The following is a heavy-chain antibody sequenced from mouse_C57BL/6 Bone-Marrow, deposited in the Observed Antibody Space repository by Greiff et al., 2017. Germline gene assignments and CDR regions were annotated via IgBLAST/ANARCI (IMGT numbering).Heavy chain of an antibody. D-gene: IGHD1-1*01. J-gene: IGHJ1*03. Sequence: EVQRVESEGGLVQPGSSMKLSCTASGFTFSDYYMAWVRQVPEKGLEWVANINYDGSSTNYLDSLKSRFTISRDNAKNILYLQMSSLKSEDTATYYCGRDAGVYYYGSSYIDVWGTGTTVTVSS. CDR1: GFTFSDYY. CDR3: GRDAGVYYYGSSYIDV. V-gene: IGHV5-16*01. CDR2: INYDGSST.